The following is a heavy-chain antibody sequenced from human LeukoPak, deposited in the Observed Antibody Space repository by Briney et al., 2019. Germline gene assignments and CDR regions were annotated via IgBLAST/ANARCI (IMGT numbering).Heavy chain of an antibody. CDR1: GFTFSSYA. D-gene: IGHD6-13*01. V-gene: IGHV3-23*01. CDR2: ISGSGGST. Sequence: GESLRLSCAASGFTFSSYAMSWVRQAPGKGLEWVSAISGSGGSTYYADSVKGRFTISRDNSKNTLYLQMNSLRAEDTAVYYCAKVKYSSSWGWFDPWGQGTLVTVSS. J-gene: IGHJ5*02. CDR3: AKVKYSSSWGWFDP.